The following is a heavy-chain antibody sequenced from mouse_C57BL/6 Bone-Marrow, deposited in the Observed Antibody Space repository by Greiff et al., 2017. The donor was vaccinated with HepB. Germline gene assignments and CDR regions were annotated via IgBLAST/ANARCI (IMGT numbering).Heavy chain of an antibody. J-gene: IGHJ4*01. CDR3: AIYYGPYAMDY. CDR2: INPSTGGT. V-gene: IGHV1-42*01. D-gene: IGHD1-2*01. Sequence: VQLQQSGPELVKPGASVKISCKASGYSFTGYYMNWVKQSPEKSLEWIGEINPSTGGTTYNQKFKAKATLTVDKSSSTAYMQLKSLTSEDSAVYYCAIYYGPYAMDYWGQGTSVTVSS. CDR1: GYSFTGYY.